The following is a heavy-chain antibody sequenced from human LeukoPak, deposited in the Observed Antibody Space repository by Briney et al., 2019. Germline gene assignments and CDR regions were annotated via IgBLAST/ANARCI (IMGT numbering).Heavy chain of an antibody. CDR3: ARAGFIVVVTAIAFDI. Sequence: SETLSLTCTVSGGSISSSSYYWGWIRQPPGKGLEWIGSIYYSGSTYYNPSLKSRVTISVDTSKNQFSLKLSSVTAADTAVYYCARAGFIVVVTAIAFDIWGQGTMVTVSS. J-gene: IGHJ3*02. CDR1: GGSISSSSYY. CDR2: IYYSGST. D-gene: IGHD2-21*02. V-gene: IGHV4-39*01.